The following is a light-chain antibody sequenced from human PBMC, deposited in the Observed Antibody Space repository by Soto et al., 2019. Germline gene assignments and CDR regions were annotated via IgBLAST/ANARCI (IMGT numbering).Light chain of an antibody. J-gene: IGKJ1*01. CDR1: QNISSTY. CDR3: QQYGILPPWT. V-gene: IGKV3-20*01. CDR2: GAS. Sequence: EIVLTQSPGTLSLSPGERATLSCRASQNISSTYLAWYQQKPGQAPRLLIYGASSRATGIPDRFSGSGSGTDFTLTISRLEPEDFAVYYCQQYGILPPWTFGQGTKVEIK.